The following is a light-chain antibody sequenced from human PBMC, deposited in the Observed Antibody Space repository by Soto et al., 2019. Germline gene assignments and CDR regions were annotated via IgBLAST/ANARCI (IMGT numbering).Light chain of an antibody. CDR1: QSVSSSY. CDR2: GAS. V-gene: IGKV3-20*01. CDR3: QPYGSSPPSIT. Sequence: EIVLTQSPGTLSLSPGERATLSCRASQSVSSSYLAWYQQKPGQAPRLLIYGASSRATGIPDRFSGSGSGTDFTLTISRLEPEDFAVYYCQPYGSSPPSITFGQGTRREIK. J-gene: IGKJ5*01.